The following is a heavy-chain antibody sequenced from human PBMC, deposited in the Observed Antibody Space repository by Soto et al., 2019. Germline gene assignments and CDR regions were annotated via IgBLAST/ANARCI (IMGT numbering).Heavy chain of an antibody. Sequence: ASLKVSLKASGGTFSSYAISWVRQAPGQGLEWMGGIIPIFGTANYAQKFQGRVTITADKSTSTAYMELSSLRSEDTAVYYCASGGSSSSSWGDYYYYGMDVWGQGTTVTASS. CDR1: GGTFSSYA. J-gene: IGHJ6*02. CDR2: IIPIFGTA. V-gene: IGHV1-69*06. CDR3: ASGGSSSSSWGDYYYYGMDV. D-gene: IGHD6-6*01.